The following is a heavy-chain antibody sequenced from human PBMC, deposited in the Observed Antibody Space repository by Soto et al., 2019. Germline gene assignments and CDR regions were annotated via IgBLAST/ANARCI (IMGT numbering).Heavy chain of an antibody. CDR3: VRDSKVHPGEGGEY. CDR2: IKPDGSDK. D-gene: IGHD1-1*01. V-gene: IGHV3-7*01. CDR1: GFTFSSYW. Sequence: EVQLVESGGGLVQPGGALRLSCVVSGFTFSSYWMSWVRQAPGRGLEWLANIKPDGSDKYHVDSVEGRFTISRENAKDSLYIQLNSLRAEVAAVYYCVRDSKVHPGEGGEYWGRGTLVTVSS. J-gene: IGHJ4*02.